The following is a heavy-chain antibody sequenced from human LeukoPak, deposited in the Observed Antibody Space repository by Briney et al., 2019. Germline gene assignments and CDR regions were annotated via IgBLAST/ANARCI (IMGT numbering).Heavy chain of an antibody. CDR1: GFTFSSYA. CDR3: ARDSYYYDSSGYYSVPGY. D-gene: IGHD3-22*01. CDR2: ISYDGSNK. Sequence: GGSLRLSCAASGFTFSSYAMHWVRQAPGKGLEWVAVISYDGSNKYYADSVKGRFAISRDNSKNTLYLQMNSLRAEDTAVYYCARDSYYYDSSGYYSVPGYWGQGTLVTVSS. J-gene: IGHJ4*02. V-gene: IGHV3-30*09.